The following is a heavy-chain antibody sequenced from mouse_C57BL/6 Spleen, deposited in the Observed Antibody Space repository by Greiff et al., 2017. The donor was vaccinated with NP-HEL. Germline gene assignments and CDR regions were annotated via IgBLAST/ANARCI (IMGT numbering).Heavy chain of an antibody. CDR1: GYSFTSYY. Sequence: QVQLQQSGPELVKPGASVKISCKASGYSFTSYYIHWVKQRPGQGLEWIGWIYPGSGNTKYNEKFKGKATLTADTSSRTAYMQHSGRNDEDSSVYYCATSELPPSYFDYWGQGTTLTVSS. CDR2: IYPGSGNT. J-gene: IGHJ2*01. V-gene: IGHV1-66*01. CDR3: ATSELPPSYFDY.